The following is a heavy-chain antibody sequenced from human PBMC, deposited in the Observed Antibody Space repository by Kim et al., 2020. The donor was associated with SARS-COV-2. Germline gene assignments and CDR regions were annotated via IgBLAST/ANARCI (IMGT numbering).Heavy chain of an antibody. Sequence: DKHYVDAVKGRFIISRDNSKNSLYMQMNSLRAEDTAVYYCARGGGFKFDPWGQGTLVTVSS. CDR2: DK. V-gene: IGHV3-7*01. CDR3: ARGGGFKFDP. J-gene: IGHJ5*02.